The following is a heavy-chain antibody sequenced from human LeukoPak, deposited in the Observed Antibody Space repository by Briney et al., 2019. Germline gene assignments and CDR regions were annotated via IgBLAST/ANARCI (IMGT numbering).Heavy chain of an antibody. D-gene: IGHD1-7*01. CDR1: GFTFSSYG. J-gene: IGHJ4*02. V-gene: IGHV3-30*03. Sequence: GGSLRLSCAASGFTFSSYGMHWVRQAPGKGLEWVAVISYDGSNKYYADSVKGRFTISRDNAKNSLYLQMNSLRAEDTAVYYCARMNYVSSGWGAPFDYWGQGTLVTVSS. CDR2: ISYDGSNK. CDR3: ARMNYVSSGWGAPFDY.